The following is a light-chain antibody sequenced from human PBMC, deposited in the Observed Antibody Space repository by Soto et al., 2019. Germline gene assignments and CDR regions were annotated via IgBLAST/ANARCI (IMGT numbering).Light chain of an antibody. CDR1: QSVSSN. J-gene: IGKJ5*01. CDR3: QQYNNWPLT. V-gene: IGKV3-15*01. CDR2: VAS. Sequence: EIVMTQSPGTLSVSPGERATLSCRASQSVSSNLAWYQQTPGQAPRLLIYVASPRATGIPARFSGSGSGTEFTLTINSLQSEDFAVYYCQQYNNWPLTFGQGTRLEIK.